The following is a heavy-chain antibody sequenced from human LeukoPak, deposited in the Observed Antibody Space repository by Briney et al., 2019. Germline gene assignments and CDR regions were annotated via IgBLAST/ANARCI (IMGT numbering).Heavy chain of an antibody. J-gene: IGHJ5*02. Sequence: PGGSLRLSCAASGFTFDDYAMHWVRQAPGKSLEWASLISKDGGSTYYADSVKGRFTISRDNSKNSLHLQMSSLRSEDTALYYCAKGDRSGSYYNWFDPWGQGTLVTVSS. CDR2: ISKDGGST. CDR3: AKGDRSGSYYNWFDP. V-gene: IGHV3-43*02. D-gene: IGHD1-26*01. CDR1: GFTFDDYA.